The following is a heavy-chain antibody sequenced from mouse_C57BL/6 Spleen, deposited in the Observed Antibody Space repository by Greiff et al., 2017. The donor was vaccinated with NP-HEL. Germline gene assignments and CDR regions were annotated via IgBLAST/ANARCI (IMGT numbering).Heavy chain of an antibody. CDR1: GFTFSSYG. Sequence: DVMLVESGGDLVKPGGSLKLSCAASGFTFSSYGMSWVRQTPDKRLEWVATISSGGSYTYYPDSVKGRFTISRDNAKNTLYLQMSSLKSEDTAMYYCARQFYDGYYAFAYWGQGTLVTVSA. CDR3: ARQFYDGYYAFAY. CDR2: ISSGGSYT. D-gene: IGHD2-3*01. V-gene: IGHV5-6*02. J-gene: IGHJ3*01.